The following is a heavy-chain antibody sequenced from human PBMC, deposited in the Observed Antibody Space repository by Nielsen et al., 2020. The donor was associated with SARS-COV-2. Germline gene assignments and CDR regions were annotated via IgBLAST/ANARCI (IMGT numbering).Heavy chain of an antibody. D-gene: IGHD2-15*01. Sequence: GESLKISCVASGFTFSTYGMHWVRQAPGKGLEWVAAISYDGSNKYYVDSVKGRFTISRDNSKNTLYLQMSSLREEDTAVYYCAKDWTAIVVVPSGGVDYWGQGTLVTVSS. CDR2: ISYDGSNK. CDR1: GFTFSTYG. J-gene: IGHJ4*02. CDR3: AKDWTAIVVVPSGGVDY. V-gene: IGHV3-30*18.